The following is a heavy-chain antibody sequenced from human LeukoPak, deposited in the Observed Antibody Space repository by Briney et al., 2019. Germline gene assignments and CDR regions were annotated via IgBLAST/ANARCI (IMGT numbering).Heavy chain of an antibody. J-gene: IGHJ3*02. CDR1: GFSLTTRGVG. D-gene: IGHD3-22*01. CDR3: ARLAYYDNSGSSRPFDI. Sequence: SGPTLVKPTQTLTLTCAFSGFSLTTRGVGVGWIRQPPGKALVWLALIYWDDDKRYSPSLKSRLIITKDTSKKQVVLTVTNLDPVDTATYYCARLAYYDNSGSSRPFDIWGQGTMVTVSS. V-gene: IGHV2-5*02. CDR2: IYWDDDK.